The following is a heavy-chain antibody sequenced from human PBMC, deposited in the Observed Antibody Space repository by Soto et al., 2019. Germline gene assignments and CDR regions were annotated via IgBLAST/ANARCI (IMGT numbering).Heavy chain of an antibody. CDR3: ARDPFGRAHGVWFDP. CDR1: GCTFSSYA. Sequence: SVKVSCKASGCTFSSYAISWVRQAPGQGLEWMGGIIPIFGTANYAQKFQGRVTITADESTSTAYMELSSLRSGDTAVYYCARDPFGRAHGVWFDPWGQGTVVTVSS. D-gene: IGHD3-16*01. J-gene: IGHJ5*02. V-gene: IGHV1-69*13. CDR2: IIPIFGTA.